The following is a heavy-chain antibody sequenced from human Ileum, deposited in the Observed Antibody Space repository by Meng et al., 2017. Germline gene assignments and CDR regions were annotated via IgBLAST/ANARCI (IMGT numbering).Heavy chain of an antibody. Sequence: GQLTQWGAGLLQPSETLSLTCAVYGGSFSGYYWSWIRQPPGKGLEWIGEINHSGSTNYNPSLKSRVTISVDTSKNQFSLKLSSVTAADTAVYYCARGGGRYGPDFDYWGQGTLVTVSS. CDR2: INHSGST. D-gene: IGHD3-16*01. J-gene: IGHJ4*02. V-gene: IGHV4-34*01. CDR1: GGSFSGYY. CDR3: ARGGGRYGPDFDY.